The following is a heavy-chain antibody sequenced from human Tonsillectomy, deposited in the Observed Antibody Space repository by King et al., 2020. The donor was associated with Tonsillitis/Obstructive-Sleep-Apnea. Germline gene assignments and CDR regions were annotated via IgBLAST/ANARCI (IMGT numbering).Heavy chain of an antibody. CDR1: GFSLSTSGVG. D-gene: IGHD6-13*01. V-gene: IGHV2-5*02. CDR2: IYWDDDK. Sequence: ITLKESGPTLVKPPQTLTLTCTFSGFSLSTSGVGVGWIRQPPGKALEWLALIYWDDDKRYSPSLKSRLTITKDTSKNQVVLTMTNMDPVDTATYYCARSYSSSYYYYYYMDVWGKGTTVTVSS. J-gene: IGHJ6*03. CDR3: ARSYSSSYYYYYYMDV.